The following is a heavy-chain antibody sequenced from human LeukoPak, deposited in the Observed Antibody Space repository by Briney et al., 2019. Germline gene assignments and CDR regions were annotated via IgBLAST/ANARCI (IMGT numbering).Heavy chain of an antibody. V-gene: IGHV4-39*01. CDR1: GASLSRSSYY. CDR3: ARQAYSGTYIFDS. J-gene: IGHJ4*02. CDR2: MYYSGTT. Sequence: SETLSLTCTVSGASLSRSSYYWAWLRQPPGKGLEWIGSMYYSGTTFYNPSLKSRVTISVDTSENQFSLNLRSVTAADTAVYHCARQAYSGTYIFDSWGQGPLVTVSS. D-gene: IGHD2-21*01.